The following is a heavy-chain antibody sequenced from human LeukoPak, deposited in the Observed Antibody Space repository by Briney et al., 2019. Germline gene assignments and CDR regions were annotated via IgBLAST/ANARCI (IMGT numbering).Heavy chain of an antibody. J-gene: IGHJ4*02. V-gene: IGHV3-23*01. CDR1: GFTFSSYA. CDR2: ISGSGGST. D-gene: IGHD5-24*01. CDR3: AKDFLEMATMNAVYRYFDY. Sequence: PGGSLRLSCAASGFTFSSYAMSWVRQAPGKGLEWVSAISGSGGSTYYADSVKGRSTISRDNSKNTLYLQMNSLRAEDTAVYYCAKDFLEMATMNAVYRYFDYWGQGTLVTVSS.